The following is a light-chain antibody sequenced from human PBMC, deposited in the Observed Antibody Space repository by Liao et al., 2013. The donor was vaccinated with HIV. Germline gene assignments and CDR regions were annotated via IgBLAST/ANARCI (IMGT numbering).Light chain of an antibody. V-gene: IGLV3-1*01. CDR2: QDT. CDR3: QAWDSSTGV. J-gene: IGLJ7*01. Sequence: SYELTQPPSVSVSPGQTASITCSGDQLGDKYACWYQQKPGQSPVMVIYQDTKRPSGIPERFSGSNSGNTATLTISGTQAMDEADYYCQAWDSSTGVVGG. CDR1: QLGDKY.